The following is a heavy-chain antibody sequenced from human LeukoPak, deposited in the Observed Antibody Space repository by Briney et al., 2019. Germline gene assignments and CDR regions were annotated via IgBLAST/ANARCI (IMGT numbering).Heavy chain of an antibody. J-gene: IGHJ5*02. Sequence: SETLSLTCAVYGGSFSGYYWSWIRQPPGKGLEWIGEINHSGSTNYNPSLKSRVTISVDTSKNQFSLKLSSVTAADTAVYYCARGLYVFGVWWSFDPWGQGTLVTVSS. CDR3: ARGLYVFGVWWSFDP. D-gene: IGHD2-8*02. V-gene: IGHV4-34*01. CDR2: INHSGST. CDR1: GGSFSGYY.